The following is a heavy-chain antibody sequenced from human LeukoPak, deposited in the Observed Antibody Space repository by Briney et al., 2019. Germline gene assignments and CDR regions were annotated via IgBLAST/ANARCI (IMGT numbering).Heavy chain of an antibody. D-gene: IGHD1-26*01. CDR1: GYTFTGYY. Sequence: GASVKVSCKASGYTFTGYYIHWVRQAPGQGLEWMGWINPNSGGTNYAQKFQGRVTMTRDTSISTAYMELSSLRSDDTAVYYCARGTFYGIVGATGSFDYWGQGTLVTVSS. CDR3: ARGTFYGIVGATGSFDY. CDR2: INPNSGGT. V-gene: IGHV1-2*02. J-gene: IGHJ4*02.